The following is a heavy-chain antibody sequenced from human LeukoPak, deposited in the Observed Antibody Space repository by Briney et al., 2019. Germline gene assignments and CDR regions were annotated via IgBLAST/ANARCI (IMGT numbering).Heavy chain of an antibody. CDR1: GFTFSSYA. V-gene: IGHV3-30-3*01. Sequence: GGSRRLSCAASGFTFSSYAMHWVRQAPGKGLEWVAVISYDGSNKYYADSVKGRFTISRDNSKNTLYLQMNSLRAEDTAVYYCARGDLGIAAAGTGGDYFDYWGQGTLVTVSS. CDR3: ARGDLGIAAAGTGGDYFDY. CDR2: ISYDGSNK. D-gene: IGHD6-13*01. J-gene: IGHJ4*02.